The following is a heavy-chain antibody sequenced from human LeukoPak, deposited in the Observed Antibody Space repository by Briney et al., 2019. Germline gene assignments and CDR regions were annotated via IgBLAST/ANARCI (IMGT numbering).Heavy chain of an antibody. CDR1: GGSISSDY. Sequence: SETLSLTCTVSGGSISSDYWSWIRQPPGKGLEWIGYFYYSGSTDYNPSLKSRVTISVDTSKNQFSLNLISVTASDTAIYYCATVGVCSSGSCYEDYWGQGTLVTVSS. V-gene: IGHV4-59*01. J-gene: IGHJ4*02. CDR3: ATVGVCSSGSCYEDY. D-gene: IGHD2-15*01. CDR2: FYYSGST.